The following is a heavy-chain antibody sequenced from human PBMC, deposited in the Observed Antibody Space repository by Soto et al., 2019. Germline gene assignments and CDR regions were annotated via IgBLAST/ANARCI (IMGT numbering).Heavy chain of an antibody. J-gene: IGHJ4*02. CDR3: ARAPPRTSYYFDY. CDR1: GGSFSGYY. CDR2: INHSGST. Sequence: PSETLSLTCAVYGGSFSGYYWSWIRQPPGKGLEWIGEINHSGSTNYNPSLKSRVTISVDTSKNQFSLKLSSVTAADTAVYYCARAPPRTSYYFDYWGQGTLVTVSS. V-gene: IGHV4-34*01.